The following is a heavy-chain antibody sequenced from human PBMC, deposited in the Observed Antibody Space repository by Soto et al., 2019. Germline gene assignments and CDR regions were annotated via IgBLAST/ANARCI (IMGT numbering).Heavy chain of an antibody. Sequence: GGSLRLSCAASGFTFSDYAMGWVRQGPGTELEWASAISGSGGTTHYADSVKCRVTISRDISKDTVFLQMNSLRAEDTAVYSCAKYYYDRSGSPLAFDYWGQGTLVTVSS. CDR2: ISGSGGTT. J-gene: IGHJ4*02. V-gene: IGHV3-23*01. CDR1: GFTFSDYA. CDR3: AKYYYDRSGSPLAFDY. D-gene: IGHD3-22*01.